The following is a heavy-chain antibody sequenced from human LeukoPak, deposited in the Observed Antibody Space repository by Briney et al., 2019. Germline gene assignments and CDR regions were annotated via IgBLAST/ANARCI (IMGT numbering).Heavy chain of an antibody. CDR1: GGSISSYY. D-gene: IGHD2-21*02. CDR3: ARQHIVMVTAGRADAFDI. CDR2: IHNSGST. Sequence: SETLSLTCTVSGGSISSYYWSWIRQPPGKGLEWIGYIHNSGSTNHHPSLKSRVIISVDTSKNQFSLKLSSVTAADTAVYYCARQHIVMVTAGRADAFDIWGQGTMVTVSS. V-gene: IGHV4-59*01. J-gene: IGHJ3*02.